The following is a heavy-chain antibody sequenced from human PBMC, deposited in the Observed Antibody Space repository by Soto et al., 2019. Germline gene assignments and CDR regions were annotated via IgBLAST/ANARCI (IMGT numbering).Heavy chain of an antibody. CDR1: GFTFSSYG. CDR3: AKDLLRFLEWLGVVDY. Sequence: QVQLVESGGGVVQPGRSLRLSCAASGFTFSSYGMHWVRQAPGKGLEWVAVISYDGSNKYYADSVKGRFTISRDNSKNTLYLQMNSLRAEDTAVYYCAKDLLRFLEWLGVVDYWGQGTLVTVSS. J-gene: IGHJ4*02. D-gene: IGHD3-3*01. V-gene: IGHV3-30*18. CDR2: ISYDGSNK.